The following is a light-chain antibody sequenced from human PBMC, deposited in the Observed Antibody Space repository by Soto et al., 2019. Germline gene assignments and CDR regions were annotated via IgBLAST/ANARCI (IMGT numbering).Light chain of an antibody. J-gene: IGKJ1*01. V-gene: IGKV3-15*01. CDR1: QSVGAT. CDR3: QQYADWPTT. CDR2: GAS. Sequence: EIVMTQSPFTLSVFPWERATLSCRASQSVGATVAWYHQRPGQAPRLLISGASTRATGVPARVSASGSGTAFTLTITSLQSDDFGVYYCQQYADWPTTFGQGTKVDIK.